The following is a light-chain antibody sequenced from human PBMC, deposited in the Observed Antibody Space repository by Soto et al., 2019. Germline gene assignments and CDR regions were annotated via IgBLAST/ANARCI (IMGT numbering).Light chain of an antibody. V-gene: IGKV3-11*01. CDR1: QSVSSY. Sequence: EIVLTQSPATLSLSPGERATLSCRASQSVSSYLAWYQQKPGQAPRLLIYDASNRATSIPARFSGSGSGTDFTLTICSLEPEDFAVYYCQQRSNWPPITFGQGTRLEIK. J-gene: IGKJ5*01. CDR3: QQRSNWPPIT. CDR2: DAS.